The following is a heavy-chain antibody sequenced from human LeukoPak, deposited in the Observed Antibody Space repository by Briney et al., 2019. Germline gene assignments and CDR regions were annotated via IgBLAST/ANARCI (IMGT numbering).Heavy chain of an antibody. J-gene: IGHJ5*02. CDR3: ARRMMVRGVHWFDP. Sequence: SETLSLTGTVSGGSISSGSYYWSWIRQPAGKGLEWIGRIYTSGSTKYNPSLKSRVTISVDRSKNQFSLKLSSVTAADTAVYYCARRMMVRGVHWFDPWGQGTLVTVSS. CDR1: GGSISSGSYY. D-gene: IGHD3-10*01. CDR2: IYTSGST. V-gene: IGHV4-61*02.